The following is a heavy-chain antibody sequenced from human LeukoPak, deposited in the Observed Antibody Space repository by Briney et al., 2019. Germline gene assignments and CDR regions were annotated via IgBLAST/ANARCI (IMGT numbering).Heavy chain of an antibody. V-gene: IGHV3-23*01. CDR3: ANAAYCAGDCYSGFDT. Sequence: PGGSLRLSCAASGFTFSNYAWTWVRQAPGKGLERVSAISGSATSTYYADSVKGRFTISRDNSKNTLFLQMNSLRAEDTALYYCANAAYCAGDCYSGFDTWGQGTLVTVSS. D-gene: IGHD2-21*02. J-gene: IGHJ4*02. CDR1: GFTFSNYA. CDR2: ISGSATST.